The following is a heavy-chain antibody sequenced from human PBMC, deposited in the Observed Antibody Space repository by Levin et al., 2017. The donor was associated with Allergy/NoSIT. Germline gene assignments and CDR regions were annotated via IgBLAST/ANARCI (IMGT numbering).Heavy chain of an antibody. V-gene: IGHV4-61*01. CDR1: GGPVNSGSYY. D-gene: IGHD3-22*01. CDR3: TRDRGSSGWFES. CDR2: VYYSGTT. J-gene: IGHJ5*01. Sequence: ASETLSLTCSVSGGPVNSGSYYWSWIRQPPGKGLEWIGSVYYSGTTNYNPSLKRRASITIDTSKNQFSLTLSSLTAADTAVYYCTRDRGSSGWFESWGQGTLVTVSS.